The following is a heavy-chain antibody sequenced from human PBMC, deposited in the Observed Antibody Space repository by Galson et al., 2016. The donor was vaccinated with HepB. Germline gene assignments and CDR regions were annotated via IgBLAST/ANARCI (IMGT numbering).Heavy chain of an antibody. CDR3: ARMVEAAAETFDY. CDR1: GFSLNNARMG. CDR2: IFSSDEK. J-gene: IGHJ4*02. V-gene: IGHV2-26*01. Sequence: PALVNPTQTLTLTCTVSGFSLNNARMGVSWIRQPPGKALEWLAHIFSSDEKSYSTSLKSRLTISKDTSKSQVVLIMTNMDPADTATYYCARMVEAAAETFDYWGPGTLVTVSS. D-gene: IGHD2-2*01.